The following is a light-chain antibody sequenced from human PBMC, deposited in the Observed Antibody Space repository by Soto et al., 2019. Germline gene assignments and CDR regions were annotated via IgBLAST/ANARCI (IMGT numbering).Light chain of an antibody. CDR2: LGT. J-gene: IGKJ3*01. Sequence: EIVMTQSPLSLPVTPGEPASISCRSSQSLLHSNGYNYLDWYLRQPGQSPQLLIYLGTNRASGVPDRFSGSGSGTDFTLKISRVEAEDVGIYYCMQALQPCTFGPGTKVDIK. V-gene: IGKV2-28*01. CDR3: MQALQPCT. CDR1: QSLLHSNGYNY.